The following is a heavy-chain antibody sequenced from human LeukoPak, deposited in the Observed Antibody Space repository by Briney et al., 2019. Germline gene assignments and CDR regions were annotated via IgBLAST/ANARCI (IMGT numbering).Heavy chain of an antibody. CDR3: ARGSYYDSSGYTFDY. CDR2: ISAYNGNT. D-gene: IGHD3-22*01. V-gene: IGHV1-18*01. CDR1: GHTFTSYG. J-gene: IGHJ4*02. Sequence: GASVKVSCKASGHTFTSYGISWVRQAPGQGLEWMGWISAYNGNTNYAQKLQGRVTMTTDTSTSTAYMELRSLRSDDTAVYYCARGSYYDSSGYTFDYWGQGTLVTVSS.